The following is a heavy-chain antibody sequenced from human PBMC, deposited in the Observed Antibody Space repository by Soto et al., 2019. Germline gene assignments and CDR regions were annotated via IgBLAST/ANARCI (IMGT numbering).Heavy chain of an antibody. V-gene: IGHV3-30*18. Sequence: QVQLVESGGGVVQPGRSLRLSCAASGFTFSSYGMHWVRQAPGKGLEWVAVISYDGSNKYYADSVKGRFTISRDNSKSTLYLQMNRLRAEDTAVYYCAKVGGRWLVRPTSTYPLDYWGQGTLVTVSS. CDR1: GFTFSSYG. J-gene: IGHJ4*02. CDR2: ISYDGSNK. CDR3: AKVGGRWLVRPTSTYPLDY. D-gene: IGHD6-19*01.